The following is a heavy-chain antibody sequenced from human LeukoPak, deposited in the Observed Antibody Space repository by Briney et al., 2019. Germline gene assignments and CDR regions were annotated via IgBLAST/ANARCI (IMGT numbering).Heavy chain of an antibody. J-gene: IGHJ3*02. CDR1: GFTFSTYA. D-gene: IGHD3-10*01. Sequence: GGSLRLSCAASGFTFSTYAMSWVRQAPGKGLEWVSGISGSGATTYYADSAKGRFTISRDNSKNTLYVQMNSLRAEDTAVYYCAKSVGIIRRGASDIWGQGTMVTVSS. CDR3: AKSVGIIRRGASDI. CDR2: ISGSGATT. V-gene: IGHV3-23*01.